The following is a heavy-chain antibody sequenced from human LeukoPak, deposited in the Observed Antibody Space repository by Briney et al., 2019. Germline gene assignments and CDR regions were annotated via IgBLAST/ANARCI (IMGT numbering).Heavy chain of an antibody. CDR3: ARDTGGASAADFDP. D-gene: IGHD6-13*01. Sequence: SETLSLTCTVSGGSISSRGYYWSWIRQHPGKGLEWIGFIYYSGTTYYNPSLKSRATISVDTSKNHFSLKLISVTDADTAMYYCARDTGGASAADFDPWGQGTLVTVSS. V-gene: IGHV4-31*03. J-gene: IGHJ5*02. CDR1: GGSISSRGYY. CDR2: IYYSGTT.